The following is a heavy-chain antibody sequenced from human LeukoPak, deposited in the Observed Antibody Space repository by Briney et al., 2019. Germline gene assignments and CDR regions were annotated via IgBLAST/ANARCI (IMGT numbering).Heavy chain of an antibody. CDR2: MNPNSGNT. J-gene: IGHJ4*02. CDR3: ARVGYYYDSSGYYDYFDY. D-gene: IGHD3-22*01. CDR1: GYTFTSYD. Sequence: ASVKVSCKASGYTFTSYDINWVRQATGQGREWMGWMNPNSGNTGYAQKFQGRVTITRNTSISTAYMELSSLRSEDTAVYYCARVGYYYDSSGYYDYFDYWGQGTLVTVSS. V-gene: IGHV1-8*03.